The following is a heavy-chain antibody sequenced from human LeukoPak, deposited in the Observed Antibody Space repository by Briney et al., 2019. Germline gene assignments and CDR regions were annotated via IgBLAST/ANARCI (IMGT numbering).Heavy chain of an antibody. Sequence: ASVKVSCKAPGYTFTSYGISWVRQAPGQGLEWMGWISAYNGNTNYAQKLQGRVTMTTDTSTSTAYMELRSLRPDDTAVYYCARVSNYDILTGERWGQGTLVTVSS. CDR2: ISAYNGNT. D-gene: IGHD3-9*01. CDR1: GYTFTSYG. J-gene: IGHJ4*02. CDR3: ARVSNYDILTGER. V-gene: IGHV1-18*04.